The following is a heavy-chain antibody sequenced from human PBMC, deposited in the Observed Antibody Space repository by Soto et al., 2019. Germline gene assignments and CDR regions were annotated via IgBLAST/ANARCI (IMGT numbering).Heavy chain of an antibody. CDR2: IYYSGST. CDR3: AIYDSSGSRGFQH. CDR1: GGSISSGAYY. J-gene: IGHJ1*01. Sequence: QVQLQESGPGLVKPSQTLSLTCTVSGGSISSGAYYWSWIRQHPGKVLEWIGYIYYSGSTYYNPSLKSRVTISVDTSKNQFSLKLSSVTAADTAVYYCAIYDSSGSRGFQHWGQGTLVTVSS. V-gene: IGHV4-31*03. D-gene: IGHD3-22*01.